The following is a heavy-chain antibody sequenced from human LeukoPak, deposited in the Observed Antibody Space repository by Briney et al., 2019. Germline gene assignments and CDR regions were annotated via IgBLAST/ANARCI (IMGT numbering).Heavy chain of an antibody. CDR2: IRYDGSSE. Sequence: GRSLRLSCAAFGFTFSTYGTHWVRQAPGKGLEWVAVIRYDGSSEYYADSVKGRFIISRDNSKNTLYLQMNSLRAEDTAVYYCARYCSGGSCYMGLIWGQGTLVTVSS. J-gene: IGHJ4*02. CDR1: GFTFSTYG. CDR3: ARYCSGGSCYMGLI. V-gene: IGHV3-33*01. D-gene: IGHD2-15*01.